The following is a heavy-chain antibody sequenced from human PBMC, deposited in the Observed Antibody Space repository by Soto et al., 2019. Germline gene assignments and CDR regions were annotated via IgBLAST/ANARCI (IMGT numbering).Heavy chain of an antibody. CDR2: ISYDGSNK. CDR1: GFTFSSYG. CDR3: ARDRITMVRGVEVNWFDP. V-gene: IGHV3-30*19. D-gene: IGHD3-10*01. J-gene: IGHJ5*02. Sequence: GGSLRLSCAASGFTFSSYGMHWVRQAPGKGLEWVAVISYDGSNKYYADSVKGRFTISRDNSKNTLYLQMNSLRAEDTAVYYCARDRITMVRGVEVNWFDPWGQGTLVTVSS.